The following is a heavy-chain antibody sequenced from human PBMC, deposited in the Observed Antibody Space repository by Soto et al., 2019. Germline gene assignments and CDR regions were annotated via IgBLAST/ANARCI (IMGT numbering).Heavy chain of an antibody. CDR1: GYTFTSYD. Sequence: ASVKVSCKASGYTFTSYDINWVRQATGQGLEWMGWMNPNSGNTGYAQKLQGRVTMTRNTSISTAYMEQSSLRSEDTAVYYFARAVTLRYFDWLSSDAFDIWGQGTMVTVSS. V-gene: IGHV1-8*01. CDR3: ARAVTLRYFDWLSSDAFDI. CDR2: MNPNSGNT. D-gene: IGHD3-9*01. J-gene: IGHJ3*02.